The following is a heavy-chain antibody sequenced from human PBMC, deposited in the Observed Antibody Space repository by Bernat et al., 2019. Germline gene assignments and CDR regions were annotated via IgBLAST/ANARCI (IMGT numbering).Heavy chain of an antibody. CDR2: IYHSGST. CDR1: GGSISSSNW. CDR3: ARMGGSGWPQADY. J-gene: IGHJ4*02. D-gene: IGHD6-19*01. V-gene: IGHV4-4*02. Sequence: QVQLQESGPGLVKPSGTLSLTCAVSGGSISSSNWWSWVRQPPGKGLEWIGEIYHSGSTNYNPSLKSRVTISVDTSKNQFSLKLSSVTAADTAVYYCARMGGSGWPQADYWGQGTLVTVSS.